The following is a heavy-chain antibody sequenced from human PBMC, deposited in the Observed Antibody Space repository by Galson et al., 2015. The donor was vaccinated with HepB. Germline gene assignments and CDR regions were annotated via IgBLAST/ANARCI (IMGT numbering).Heavy chain of an antibody. V-gene: IGHV1-69*04. CDR2: IIPILGIA. Sequence: SVKVSCKASGGTFSSYAISWVRQAPGQGLEWMGRIIPILGIANYAQKFQGRVTITADKSTSTAYMELSSLRSEDTAVYYCARDQVVTAIPLGYWGQGTLVTVSS. CDR1: GGTFSSYA. CDR3: ARDQVVTAIPLGY. J-gene: IGHJ4*02. D-gene: IGHD2-21*02.